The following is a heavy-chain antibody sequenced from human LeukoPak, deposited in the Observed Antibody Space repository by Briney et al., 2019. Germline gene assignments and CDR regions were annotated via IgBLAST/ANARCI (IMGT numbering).Heavy chain of an antibody. D-gene: IGHD4-17*01. J-gene: IGHJ6*02. CDR3: AREDPQTTVPEGMDV. CDR2: IYYSGTT. Sequence: SETLSLTCTVSGGSISYYYWSWIRQSPGKGLEWIAYIYYSGTTNYNSSLKSRVTISVDTSKNQFSLQLRSVTAADTAVYYCAREDPQTTVPEGMDVWGQGTTVTVSS. V-gene: IGHV4-59*01. CDR1: GGSISYYY.